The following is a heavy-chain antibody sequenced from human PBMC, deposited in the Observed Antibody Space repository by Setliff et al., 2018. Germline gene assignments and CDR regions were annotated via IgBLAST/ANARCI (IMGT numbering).Heavy chain of an antibody. CDR3: ARGGSIYDHVWGSYRFVDS. D-gene: IGHD3-16*02. CDR1: GDTFSTYS. J-gene: IGHJ4*02. V-gene: IGHV1-2*02. Sequence: GSVKVSCKASGDTFSTYSLSWVRQAPGQGLEWMGWINPYTGDTDYAPKFQGRVTVTRDTSVTTAYMDLTRLTSDDTAVYYCARGGSIYDHVWGSYRFVDSWGQGTLVTVSS. CDR2: INPYTGDT.